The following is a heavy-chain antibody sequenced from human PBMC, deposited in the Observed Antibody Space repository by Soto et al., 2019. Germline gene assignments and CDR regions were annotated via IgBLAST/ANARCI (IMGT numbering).Heavy chain of an antibody. J-gene: IGHJ5*01. CDR2: ISGSGGHT. Sequence: EVQLLESGGAVVQPGGSLTISCEASGFTFGSYAVSWVRQAPGKGLEWVSAISGSGGHTHYSDSVKGRFIISRDNSKSTMSLQMTSLRAEDSAINYCAKDFRLAVVAVVTENWFDSWGQGTLVTVSS. CDR3: AKDFRLAVVAVVTENWFDS. CDR1: GFTFGSYA. V-gene: IGHV3-23*01. D-gene: IGHD2-15*01.